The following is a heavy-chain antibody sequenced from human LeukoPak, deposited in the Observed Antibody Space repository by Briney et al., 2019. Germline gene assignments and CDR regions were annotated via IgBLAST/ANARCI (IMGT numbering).Heavy chain of an antibody. J-gene: IGHJ4*02. CDR2: IIPIFGTA. CDR3: ARGDGHAGYLYYFDY. D-gene: IGHD1-26*01. CDR1: GGTFSSYA. V-gene: IGHV1-69*05. Sequence: GSSVKVSCKASGGTFSSYAISWVRQAPGQGLEWMGGIIPIFGTANYAQKFQGRVTITTDESTSTAYMELSSLRSEDTAVYYCARGDGHAGYLYYFDYWGQGTLVTVSS.